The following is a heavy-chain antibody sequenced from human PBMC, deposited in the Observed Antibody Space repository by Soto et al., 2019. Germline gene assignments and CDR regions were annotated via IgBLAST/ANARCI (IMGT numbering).Heavy chain of an antibody. D-gene: IGHD3-16*02. V-gene: IGHV1-18*01. CDR1: GYTFTSYG. CDR3: ARAEGYYDYIWGSYRPGVFDY. J-gene: IGHJ4*02. Sequence: ASVKVSCKASGYTFTSYGISWVRQAPGQGLEWMGWISAYNGNTNYAQKLQGRVTMTTDTSTSTAYMELRSLRSDDTAVYYCARAEGYYDYIWGSYRPGVFDYWGQGTLVTVSS. CDR2: ISAYNGNT.